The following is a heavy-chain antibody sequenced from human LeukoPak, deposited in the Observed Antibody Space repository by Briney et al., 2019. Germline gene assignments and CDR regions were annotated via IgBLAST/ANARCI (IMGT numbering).Heavy chain of an antibody. V-gene: IGHV4-39*07. Sequence: SETLSLTCTVSVGSISSSSYYWGWIRQPPGKGLEWIGSIYYSGSTYYNPSLKSRVTISVDTSKNQFSLKLSSVTAADTAVYYCARGLLYDFWSGRQRAIDYWGQGTLVTVPS. CDR1: VGSISSSSYY. J-gene: IGHJ4*02. D-gene: IGHD3-3*01. CDR2: IYYSGST. CDR3: ARGLLYDFWSGRQRAIDY.